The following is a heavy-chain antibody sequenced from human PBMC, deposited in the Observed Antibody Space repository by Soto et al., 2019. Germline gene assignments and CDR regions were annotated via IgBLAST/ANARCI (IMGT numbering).Heavy chain of an antibody. CDR1: GFTFSDHY. V-gene: IGHV3-72*01. J-gene: IGHJ4*02. CDR3: AREPATYYYDSSGSFDY. CDR2: TRNKANSYTT. Sequence: HPGGSLRLSCAASGFTFSDHYMDWVRQAPGKGLEWVGRTRNKANSYTTEYAASVKGRFTISRDDSKNSLYLQMNSLKTEDTAVYYCAREPATYYYDSSGSFDYWGQGTLVTVSS. D-gene: IGHD3-22*01.